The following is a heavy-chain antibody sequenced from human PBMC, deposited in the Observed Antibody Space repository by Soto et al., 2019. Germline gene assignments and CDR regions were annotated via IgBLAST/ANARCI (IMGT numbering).Heavy chain of an antibody. CDR2: ISAYNGNT. Sequence: GASVKVSCKASGYTFTSYGISWVRQAPGQGLEWMGWISAYNGNTXXAQKLQGRVTMTTDTSTSTAYMELRSLRPDDKAVYYCARSREAXXXXWFDPWGPGTLVXXSX. V-gene: IGHV1-18*01. CDR1: GYTFTSYG. CDR3: ARSREAXXXXWFDP. J-gene: IGHJ5*02.